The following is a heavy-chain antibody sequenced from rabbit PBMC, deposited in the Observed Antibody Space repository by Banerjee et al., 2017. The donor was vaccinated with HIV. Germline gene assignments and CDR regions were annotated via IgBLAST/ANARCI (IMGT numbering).Heavy chain of an antibody. CDR2: IDPVFGST. Sequence: QEQLEESGGALVTPEGSLTLTCKASGFDLSSSYWICWVRQAPGKGLEWIGYIDPVFGSTYYVSWVNGRFTISSHNAQNTLYLQLNSLTAADTATYFCARDLAGVTGWNFGLWGPGTLVTVS. J-gene: IGHJ6*01. D-gene: IGHD4-1*01. V-gene: IGHV1S45*01. CDR3: ARDLAGVTGWNFGL. CDR1: GFDLSSSYW.